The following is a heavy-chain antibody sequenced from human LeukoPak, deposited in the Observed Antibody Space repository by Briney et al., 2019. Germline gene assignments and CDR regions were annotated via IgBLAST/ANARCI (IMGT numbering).Heavy chain of an antibody. CDR3: ARVGELAAAGIGRVY. CDR1: GYTFTGYY. CDR2: INPNSGGT. Sequence: ASVKVSCKASGYTFTGYYMHWVRQAPGQGLEWMGWINPNSGGTNYAQKFQGRVTMTRDTSISTAYMELSRLRSDDTAVYYCARVGELAAAGIGRVYWGQGTLVTVSS. D-gene: IGHD6-13*01. V-gene: IGHV1-2*02. J-gene: IGHJ4*02.